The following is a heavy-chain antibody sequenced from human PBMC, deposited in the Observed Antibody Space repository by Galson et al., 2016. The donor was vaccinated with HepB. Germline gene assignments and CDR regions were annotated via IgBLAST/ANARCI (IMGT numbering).Heavy chain of an antibody. CDR3: SREVQRLRLVDY. CDR2: IGSKAYGGTT. Sequence: SLRLSCAASGFTFGDYAMSWFRQAPGKGLEWVGYIGSKAYGGTTEYAASVKGRFTLSRDDSNNIAYLQMNSLTIEDTAVYYCSREVQRLRLVDYWGQGTLVTVSS. J-gene: IGHJ4*02. CDR1: GFTFGDYA. V-gene: IGHV3-49*03. D-gene: IGHD6-25*01.